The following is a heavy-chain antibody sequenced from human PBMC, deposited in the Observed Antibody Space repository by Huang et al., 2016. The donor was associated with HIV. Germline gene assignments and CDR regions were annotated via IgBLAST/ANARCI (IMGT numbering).Heavy chain of an antibody. D-gene: IGHD6-19*01. Sequence: QVQLVQSGAEVKKPGASVKVSCKASEYTFTAYFIHWVRQAPGQGLEWMGWINPKSGGTKNAPKCQGRVTMTRDTSISTAYMELSRLISDDTALYFCARDLGHVSVAGTWGFWGQGTLVTVSS. CDR3: ARDLGHVSVAGTWGF. J-gene: IGHJ4*02. V-gene: IGHV1-2*02. CDR1: EYTFTAYF. CDR2: INPKSGGT.